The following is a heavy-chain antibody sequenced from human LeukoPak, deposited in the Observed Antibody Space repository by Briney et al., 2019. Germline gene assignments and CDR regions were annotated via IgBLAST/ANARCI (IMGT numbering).Heavy chain of an antibody. V-gene: IGHV4-31*03. J-gene: IGHJ4*02. CDR2: IYYSGST. D-gene: IGHD6-13*01. CDR1: GGSISSGGYD. Sequence: SQTLSLTCTVSGGSISSGGYDWSWIRQHPGKGLEWVGYIYYSGSTYYNPSLKSRVTISVDTSKNQFSLKLSSVTAADTAVYYCARCYSSSWYRSFGYWGQGTLVTVSS. CDR3: ARCYSSSWYRSFGY.